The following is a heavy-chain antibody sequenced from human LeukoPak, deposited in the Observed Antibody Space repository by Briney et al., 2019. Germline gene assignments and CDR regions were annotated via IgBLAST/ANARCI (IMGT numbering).Heavy chain of an antibody. J-gene: IGHJ4*02. CDR2: ISYSSSFI. V-gene: IGHV3-21*01. CDR3: ARDFGGHSESFDY. Sequence: PGGSLRLSCAASGFTFNSYSMSWVRQAPGKGLEWVSFISYSSSFIYYADSVKGRFTISRDNAKNSLYLQMNSLRAEDTAGYYCARDFGGHSESFDYWGQGTLVTVSS. CDR1: GFTFNSYS. D-gene: IGHD4-23*01.